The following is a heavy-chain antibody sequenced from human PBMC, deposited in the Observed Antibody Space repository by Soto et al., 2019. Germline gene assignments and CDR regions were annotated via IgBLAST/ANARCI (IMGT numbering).Heavy chain of an antibody. CDR2: INHSGST. D-gene: IGHD6-6*01. V-gene: IGHV4-34*01. J-gene: IGHJ6*02. CDR1: GGSFSGYY. Sequence: SETLSLTCAVYGGSFSGYYWSWIRQPPGKGLEWIGEINHSGSTNYNPSLKSRVTISVDTSKNQFSLKLSSVTAADTAVYYCASVGRIAARPHSSYYCMDVWGQGTTVTVS. CDR3: ASVGRIAARPHSSYYCMDV.